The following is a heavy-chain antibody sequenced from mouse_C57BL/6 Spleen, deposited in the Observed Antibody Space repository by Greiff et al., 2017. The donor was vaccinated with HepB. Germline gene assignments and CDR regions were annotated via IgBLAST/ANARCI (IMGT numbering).Heavy chain of an antibody. CDR3: ARSRAQAYYFDY. V-gene: IGHV1-54*01. J-gene: IGHJ2*01. Sequence: QVQLQQSGAELVRPGTSVKVSCKASGYAFTNYLIEWVKQRPGQGLEWIGMINPGSGGTNYNEKFKGKATLTADKSSSTAYMQLSSLTSEDSAVYCCARSRAQAYYFDYWGQGTTLTVSS. CDR2: INPGSGGT. D-gene: IGHD3-2*02. CDR1: GYAFTNYL.